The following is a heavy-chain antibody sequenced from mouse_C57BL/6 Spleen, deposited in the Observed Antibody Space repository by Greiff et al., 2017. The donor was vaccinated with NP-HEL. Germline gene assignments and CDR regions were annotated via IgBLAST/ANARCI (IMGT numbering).Heavy chain of an antibody. CDR1: GYTFTDHT. CDR2: IYPRDGST. Sequence: VQLQQSDAELVKPGASVKISCKVSGYTFTDHTIHWMKQRPEQGLEWIGYIYPRDGSTKYNEKFKGKATLTADKSSSTAYMQLNSLTSEDSAVYFCALNYYGSSYVWYFDVWGTGTTVTVSS. J-gene: IGHJ1*03. D-gene: IGHD1-1*01. CDR3: ALNYYGSSYVWYFDV. V-gene: IGHV1-78*01.